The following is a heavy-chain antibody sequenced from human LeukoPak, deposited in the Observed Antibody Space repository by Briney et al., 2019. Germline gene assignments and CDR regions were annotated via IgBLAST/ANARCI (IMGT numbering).Heavy chain of an antibody. CDR1: GYTLTELS. J-gene: IGHJ4*02. Sequence: GASVKVSCKVSGYTLTELSMHWVRQAPGKGLEWMGGFDSEDGETIYAQKFQGRVTMTEDTSTDTAYMELSSLRSEDTAVYYCATLGSGWYYFDYWGQGTLVTVSS. CDR2: FDSEDGET. CDR3: ATLGSGWYYFDY. V-gene: IGHV1-24*01. D-gene: IGHD6-19*01.